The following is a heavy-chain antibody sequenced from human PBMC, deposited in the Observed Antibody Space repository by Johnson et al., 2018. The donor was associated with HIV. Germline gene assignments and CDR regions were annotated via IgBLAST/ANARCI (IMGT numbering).Heavy chain of an antibody. CDR1: GFTFSNAW. J-gene: IGHJ3*02. D-gene: IGHD3-22*01. V-gene: IGHV3-15*01. CDR2: IKSKTEGGTT. CDR3: TTAGSSGSAHAFDI. Sequence: VQLVESGGGSVKPGGSLRLSCAASGFTFSNAWMSWVRQGPGQGLEWVGRIKSKTEGGTTDYAAPVKGSFTISRDDSKNTLFLQMNSLKIEDTATYYCTTAGSSGSAHAFDIWGQGTRVTVSS.